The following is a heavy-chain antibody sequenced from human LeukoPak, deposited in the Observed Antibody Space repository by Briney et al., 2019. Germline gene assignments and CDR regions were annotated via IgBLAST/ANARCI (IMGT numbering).Heavy chain of an antibody. CDR1: GFTFSSYG. CDR3: AKDTTCSSTSCLAYYYYGMDV. CDR2: ISYDGSNK. J-gene: IGHJ6*04. D-gene: IGHD2-2*01. Sequence: PGGSLRLSCSAPGFTFSSYGMHWVRQAPGKGLEWVAVISYDGSNKYYADSVKGRFTISRDNSKNTLYLQMNSLRAEDTAVYYCAKDTTCSSTSCLAYYYYGMDVWGKGTTVTVSS. V-gene: IGHV3-30*18.